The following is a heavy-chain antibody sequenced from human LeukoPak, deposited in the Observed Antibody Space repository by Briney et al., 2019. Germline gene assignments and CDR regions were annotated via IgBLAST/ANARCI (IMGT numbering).Heavy chain of an antibody. CDR2: IYYSGST. CDR1: GGSISSYY. Sequence: ESSETLSLTCTVSGGSISSYYWSWIRQPPGKGLEWIGYIYYSGSTNYNPSLKSRVTISVDTSKNQFSLKLSSVTAADTAVYYCARVGGYDFWSGDTANWFDPWGQGTLVTVSS. D-gene: IGHD3-3*01. V-gene: IGHV4-59*01. J-gene: IGHJ5*02. CDR3: ARVGGYDFWSGDTANWFDP.